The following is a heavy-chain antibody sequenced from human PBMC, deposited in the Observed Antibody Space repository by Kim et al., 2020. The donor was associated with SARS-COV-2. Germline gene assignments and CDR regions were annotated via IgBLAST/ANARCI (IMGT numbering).Heavy chain of an antibody. Sequence: GGSLRLSCAASGFTFSTSNMHWVRRAPGKGLEWVSYISTSSGTIYYADSVKGRFTVSRDNAKNSLYLQMNSLRAEDTAVYHCATGRVGYSGQGTLVTVSS. V-gene: IGHV3-48*01. CDR1: GFTFSTSN. J-gene: IGHJ4*02. CDR3: ATGRVGY. CDR2: ISTSSGTI.